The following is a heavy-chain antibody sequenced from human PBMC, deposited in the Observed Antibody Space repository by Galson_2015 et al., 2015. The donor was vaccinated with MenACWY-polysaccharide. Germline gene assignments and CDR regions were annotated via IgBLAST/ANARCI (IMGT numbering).Heavy chain of an antibody. CDR2: IWYDGNSK. Sequence: SLRLSCAASGFTFSTYGMHWVRQAPGKGLEWVAVIWYDGNSKYYADSVKGRFTISRDNSKSTLYLQMNSLRVEDTAVYYCAKSHVVVVTAIQDTNAFDIWGQGTMVTVSS. CDR3: AKSHVVVVTAIQDTNAFDI. J-gene: IGHJ3*02. D-gene: IGHD2-21*02. V-gene: IGHV3-33*06. CDR1: GFTFSTYG.